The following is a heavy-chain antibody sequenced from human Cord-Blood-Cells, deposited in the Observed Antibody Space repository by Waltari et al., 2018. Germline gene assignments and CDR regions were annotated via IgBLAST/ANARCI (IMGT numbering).Heavy chain of an antibody. V-gene: IGHV3-73*02. CDR3: TRPHSSGFDY. Sequence: EVQLVESGGGLVQPGGSLKLSCAASGFTFSGPAMHWVRQASGKGLEWVGRSRSKANSYATAYAASVKGRFTISRDDSKNTAYLQMNSLKTEDTAVYYCTRPHSSGFDYWGQGTLVTVSS. CDR1: GFTFSGPA. CDR2: SRSKANSYAT. D-gene: IGHD6-19*01. J-gene: IGHJ4*02.